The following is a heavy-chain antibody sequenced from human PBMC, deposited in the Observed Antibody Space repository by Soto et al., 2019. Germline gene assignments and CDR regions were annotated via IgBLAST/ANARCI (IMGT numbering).Heavy chain of an antibody. CDR1: GGSISTYY. CDR3: ARDYRPFDP. V-gene: IGHV4-59*01. Sequence: SETLSLTCSVSGGSISTYYWGWIRQPPGKGLEWIGYIFYNGKTNYNPSLESRVSISVDTSKKQFSLKLSSVTAADTAVYYCARDYRPFDPWGQGTLVTVSS. CDR2: IFYNGKT. J-gene: IGHJ5*02.